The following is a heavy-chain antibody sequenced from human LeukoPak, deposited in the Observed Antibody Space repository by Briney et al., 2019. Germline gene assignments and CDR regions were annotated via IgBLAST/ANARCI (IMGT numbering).Heavy chain of an antibody. D-gene: IGHD1-26*01. V-gene: IGHV4-39*07. Sequence: PSETLPLTCTVSGGSISNNNYYWGWIRQPPGKGLEWIGTIYYNGNTYYNSSLKSRITMSIDTSKNHFSLKLTSVAAADTAVYYCARRISSSSYNFDYWGQGTLVTVSS. J-gene: IGHJ4*02. CDR3: ARRISSSSYNFDY. CDR2: IYYNGNT. CDR1: GGSISNNNYY.